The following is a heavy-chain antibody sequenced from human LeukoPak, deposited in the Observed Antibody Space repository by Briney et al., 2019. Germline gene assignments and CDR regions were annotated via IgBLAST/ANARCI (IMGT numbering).Heavy chain of an antibody. CDR2: ISGSGDST. CDR3: AKTFGHSSGWFDY. D-gene: IGHD6-19*01. V-gene: IGHV3-23*01. Sequence: GGSLRLSCAASGFTFSSYAMTWVRQAPGKGLEWVSAISGSGDSTYYADSVKGRFTISRDNAKNTLYVQMNSLRAEDTAVYYCAKTFGHSSGWFDYWGQGTLVTVSS. CDR1: GFTFSSYA. J-gene: IGHJ4*02.